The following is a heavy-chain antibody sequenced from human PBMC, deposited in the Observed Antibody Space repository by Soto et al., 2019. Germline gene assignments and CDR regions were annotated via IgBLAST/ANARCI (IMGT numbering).Heavy chain of an antibody. CDR2: ISYDGSNK. D-gene: IGHD3-22*01. V-gene: IGHV3-30*18. Sequence: GGSLRLSCAASGFTFSSYGMHWVRQAPGKGLEWVAVISYDGSNKYYADSVKGRFTISRDNSKNTLYLQMNSLRAEDTAVYYCAKDRREFEYYDSSGYYSPLDCWGQGTRVTVSS. CDR1: GFTFSSYG. CDR3: AKDRREFEYYDSSGYYSPLDC. J-gene: IGHJ4*02.